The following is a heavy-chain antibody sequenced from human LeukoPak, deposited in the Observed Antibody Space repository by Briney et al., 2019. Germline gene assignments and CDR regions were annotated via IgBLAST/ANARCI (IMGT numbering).Heavy chain of an antibody. J-gene: IGHJ4*02. V-gene: IGHV3-53*01. D-gene: IGHD2-15*01. CDR1: GFTVSNNY. Sequence: GGSLRLSCAASGFTVSNNYMNWVRQAPGKGLEWVSLIYSGGSAYYADSVKGRFTISRDNSKNTLYLQMNSLRAEDTAVYYCAKSNSDSCYSTHDYWGQGTLVTVSS. CDR2: IYSGGSA. CDR3: AKSNSDSCYSTHDY.